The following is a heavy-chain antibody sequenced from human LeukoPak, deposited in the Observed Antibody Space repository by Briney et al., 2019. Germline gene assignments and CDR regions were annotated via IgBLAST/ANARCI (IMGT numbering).Heavy chain of an antibody. CDR3: RVPPWSIAASGGFDY. CDR1: GFTFSSYW. Sequence: GGSLRLSCAASGFTFSSYWMHWVRQAPGKGLVWVSRINTDGSSTSYADSVKGRFTISRDNAKNTLYLQMNSLRAEDTAVYYCRVPPWSIAASGGFDYWGQGTLVTVSS. D-gene: IGHD6-6*01. J-gene: IGHJ4*02. V-gene: IGHV3-74*01. CDR2: INTDGSST.